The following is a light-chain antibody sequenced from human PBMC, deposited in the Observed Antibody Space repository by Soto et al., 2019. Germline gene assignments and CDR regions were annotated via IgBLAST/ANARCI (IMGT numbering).Light chain of an antibody. Sequence: EVVLTQSPGTLSLSPGERATLSCRASQTVSNNYLAWYQQKPGQAPRLLIFGSSDRATGIPDRFSGSGSVTDFTLTISGLESEDFAVYYCQQYGSSPPYTCGQGTKLEIK. CDR1: QTVSNNY. CDR2: GSS. J-gene: IGKJ2*01. V-gene: IGKV3-20*01. CDR3: QQYGSSPPYT.